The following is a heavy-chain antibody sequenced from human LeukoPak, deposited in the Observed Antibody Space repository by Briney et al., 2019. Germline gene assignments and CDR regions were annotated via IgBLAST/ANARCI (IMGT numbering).Heavy chain of an antibody. V-gene: IGHV4-34*01. D-gene: IGHD4-11*01. CDR3: AREDYSNSLTPSSPDNWFDP. CDR2: INHSGST. CDR1: GGSFISYY. Sequence: SETLSLTFSVYGGSFISYYWSWVRQPPGKRLELIGEINHSGSTNYNPSLKSQVTISVDTSKNHYSLKLTSVTAADTAVYYCAREDYSNSLTPSSPDNWFDPWGQGTLVPVSS. J-gene: IGHJ5*02.